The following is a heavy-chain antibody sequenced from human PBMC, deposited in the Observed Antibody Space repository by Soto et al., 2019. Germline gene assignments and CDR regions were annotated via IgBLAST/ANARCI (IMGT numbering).Heavy chain of an antibody. CDR1: GGSVSSGSYY. Sequence: KTSETLSLTCTVSGGSVSSGSYYWGWIRQPPGKGLEWIGYIYYSGSTNYNPSLKSRVTISVDTSKNQFSLKLSSVTAADTAVYYCARDLWSHYYYYGMDVWGQGTTVTVSS. D-gene: IGHD3-3*01. CDR2: IYYSGST. CDR3: ARDLWSHYYYYGMDV. V-gene: IGHV4-61*01. J-gene: IGHJ6*02.